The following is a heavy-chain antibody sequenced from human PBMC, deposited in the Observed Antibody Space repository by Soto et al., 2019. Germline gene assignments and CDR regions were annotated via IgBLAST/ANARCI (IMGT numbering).Heavy chain of an antibody. J-gene: IGHJ4*02. V-gene: IGHV3-30*18. Sequence: GGSLRLSCAASGFTFSSYGMHWVRQAPGKGLEWVAVISYDGSNKYYADSVKGRFTISRDNSKNTLYLQMNSLRAEDTAVYYCAKDNPLDYYDSSGYPDYWGQGTLGTVSS. CDR2: ISYDGSNK. CDR3: AKDNPLDYYDSSGYPDY. CDR1: GFTFSSYG. D-gene: IGHD3-22*01.